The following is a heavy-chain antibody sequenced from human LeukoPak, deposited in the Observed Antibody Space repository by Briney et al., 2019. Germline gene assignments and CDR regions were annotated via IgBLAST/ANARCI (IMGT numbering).Heavy chain of an antibody. CDR3: AKGRDDSSGFDY. CDR1: GFXFSSYG. V-gene: IGHV3-30*18. J-gene: IGHJ4*02. Sequence: GRSLRLSCAASGFXFSSYGIHWVRQAPGKGLEWVAVISYDGSNKYYADSVKGRFTISGDNSKNTLYLQMNSLRAEDTAGYYCAKGRDDSSGFDYWGQGTLVTVSS. D-gene: IGHD3-22*01. CDR2: ISYDGSNK.